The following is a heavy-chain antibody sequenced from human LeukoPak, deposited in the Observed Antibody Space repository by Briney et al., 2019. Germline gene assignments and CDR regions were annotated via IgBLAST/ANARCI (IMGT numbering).Heavy chain of an antibody. Sequence: GGSLRLSCAASGFTFSSYAMSWVRQAPGKGLEWVSAISGSGGSTYYADSVKGRFSISRDNSKNTLYLQMNSLRAEDTAVSYCARSHDFWSGYYQFDYWGQGTLVTVSS. J-gene: IGHJ4*02. CDR2: ISGSGGST. V-gene: IGHV3-23*01. CDR1: GFTFSSYA. D-gene: IGHD3-3*01. CDR3: ARSHDFWSGYYQFDY.